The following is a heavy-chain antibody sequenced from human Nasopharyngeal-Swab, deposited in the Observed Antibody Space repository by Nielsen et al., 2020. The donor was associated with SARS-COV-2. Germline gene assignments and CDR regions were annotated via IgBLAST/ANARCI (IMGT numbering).Heavy chain of an antibody. CDR1: GFTFSSYG. CDR3: ARVKARLLRGYFDY. Sequence: GGSLRLSCAASGFTFSSYGMHWVRQAPGKGLEWVAVISYDGYNKYYADSVKGRFTISRDNSKNTLYLQMNSLRAEDTAVYYCARVKARLLRGYFDYWGQGTLVTVSS. J-gene: IGHJ4*02. V-gene: IGHV3-30*03. D-gene: IGHD3-10*01. CDR2: ISYDGYNK.